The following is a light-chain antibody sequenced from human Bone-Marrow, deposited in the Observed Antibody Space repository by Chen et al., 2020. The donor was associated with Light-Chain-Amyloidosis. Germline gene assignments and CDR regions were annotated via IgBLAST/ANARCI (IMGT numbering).Light chain of an antibody. J-gene: IGLJ2*01. CDR1: SSDVGGYNY. CDR3: SSYTSRSTVV. Sequence: QPALPQPASVSGSPGQSITISCTGTSSDVGGYNYVSWYQQHPGKAPKLMIYDVSNRSSGVSNRFSGSKYGNTASLTSSGLQGEDEADYYCSSYTSRSTVVFGGGTKLTVL. V-gene: IGLV2-14*03. CDR2: DVS.